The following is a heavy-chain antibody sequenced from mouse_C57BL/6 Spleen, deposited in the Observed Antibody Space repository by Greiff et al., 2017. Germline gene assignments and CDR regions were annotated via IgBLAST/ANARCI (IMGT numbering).Heavy chain of an antibody. CDR2: IYPGDGDT. J-gene: IGHJ2*01. V-gene: IGHV1-80*01. D-gene: IGHD3-2*02. CDR3: AKGGDSSGYGY. Sequence: VQLQQSGAELVKPGASVKISCKASGYAFSSYWMNWVKQRPGKGLEWIGQIYPGDGDTNYNGKFKGKATLTANKSCDTSYMQLSSLTTEVSAVDFGAKGGDSSGYGYWGQGTTLTVSA. CDR1: GYAFSSYW.